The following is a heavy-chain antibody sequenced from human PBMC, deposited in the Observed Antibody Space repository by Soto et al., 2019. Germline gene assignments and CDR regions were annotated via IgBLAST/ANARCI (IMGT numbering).Heavy chain of an antibody. CDR3: AIVGYCGGDCYTNSNHIDY. D-gene: IGHD2-21*02. Sequence: GESLKISCKGSGYSFTSYWIGWVRQMPGKGLEGMGIIYPGDSDTSYSPSFQGQVTISADKSISTAYLQWSSLKASDTAMYYCAIVGYCGGDCYTNSNHIDYWGQGTLVTVSS. J-gene: IGHJ4*02. CDR2: IYPGDSDT. CDR1: GYSFTSYW. V-gene: IGHV5-51*01.